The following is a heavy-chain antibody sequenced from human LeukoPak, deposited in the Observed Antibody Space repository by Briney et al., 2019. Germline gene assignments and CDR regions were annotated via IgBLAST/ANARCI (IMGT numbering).Heavy chain of an antibody. V-gene: IGHV3-64*01. CDR1: GFTFSSYA. CDR2: ISSNGGST. Sequence: PGGSLRLSCAASGFTFSSYAMHWVRQAPGKGLEYVSAISSNGGSTYYANSVKGRFTISRDNSKNTLYPQMGSLRAEDMAVYYCAREGDFWSGHSFQEGFDYWGQGTLVTVSS. CDR3: AREGDFWSGHSFQEGFDY. D-gene: IGHD3-3*01. J-gene: IGHJ4*02.